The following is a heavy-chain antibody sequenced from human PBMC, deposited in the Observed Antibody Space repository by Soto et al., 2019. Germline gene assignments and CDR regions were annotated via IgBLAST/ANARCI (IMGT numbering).Heavy chain of an antibody. CDR2: INPSGGST. V-gene: IGHV1-46*03. J-gene: IGHJ4*02. CDR1: GGTFSSYA. D-gene: IGHD2-2*01. Sequence: ASVKVSCKASGGTFSSYAISWVRQAPGQGLEWMGIINPSGGSTSYAQKFQGRVTMTRDTSTSTVYMELSSLRSEDTAVYYCATRPSYCSSTSCYDYWGQGTLVTVSS. CDR3: ATRPSYCSSTSCYDY.